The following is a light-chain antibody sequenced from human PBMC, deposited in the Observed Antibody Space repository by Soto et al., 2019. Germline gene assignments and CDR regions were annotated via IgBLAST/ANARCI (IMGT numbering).Light chain of an antibody. CDR3: QQRNVWPPVT. J-gene: IGKJ5*01. V-gene: IGKV3-15*01. CDR2: GVS. CDR1: QSVSSN. Sequence: EILMTQSPATLSVSPGERATLSCRASQSVSSNLAWYQQKPGQAPRLLIYGVSTRATDIPARFSGSGSGTDFILTISRLEPEDSAVYYCQQRNVWPPVTFGQGTRLET.